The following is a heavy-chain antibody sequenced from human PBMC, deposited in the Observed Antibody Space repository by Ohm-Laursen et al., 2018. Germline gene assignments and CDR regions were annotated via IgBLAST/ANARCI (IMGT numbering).Heavy chain of an antibody. J-gene: IGHJ4*02. D-gene: IGHD5-12*01. Sequence: SLRLSCSASGLTFSSYAMSWVRQAPGKGLEWVSAISGSGGSTYYADSVKGRFTISRDNSKNTLYLQMNSLRAEDTAVYYCAKKEYVVANYFDYWGQGTLVTVSS. CDR1: GLTFSSYA. CDR3: AKKEYVVANYFDY. CDR2: ISGSGGST. V-gene: IGHV3-23*01.